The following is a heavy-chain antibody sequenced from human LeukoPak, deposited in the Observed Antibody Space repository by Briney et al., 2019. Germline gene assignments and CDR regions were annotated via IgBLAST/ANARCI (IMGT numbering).Heavy chain of an antibody. V-gene: IGHV3-30-3*01. CDR1: GFTFSSYA. CDR3: AREYYYDSSGAY. Sequence: PGGSLRLSCAASGFTFSSYAMSWVRQAPGKGLEWVAVISYDGSNKYYADSVKGRFTISRDNSKNTLYLQMNSLRAEDTAVYYCAREYYYDSSGAYWGQGTLVTVSS. J-gene: IGHJ4*02. D-gene: IGHD3-22*01. CDR2: ISYDGSNK.